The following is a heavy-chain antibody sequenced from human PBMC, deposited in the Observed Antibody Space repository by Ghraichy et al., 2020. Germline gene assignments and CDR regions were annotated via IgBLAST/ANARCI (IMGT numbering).Heavy chain of an antibody. CDR2: IYYSGST. CDR3: ARGWFGELFPFDY. D-gene: IGHD3-10*01. V-gene: IGHV4-59*01. J-gene: IGHJ4*02. CDR1: GGSISSYY. Sequence: SETLSLTCTVSGGSISSYYWSWIRQPPGKGLEWIGYIYYSGSTNYNPSLKSRVTISVDTSKNQFSLKLSSVTAADTAVYYCARGWFGELFPFDYWGQGTLVTVSS.